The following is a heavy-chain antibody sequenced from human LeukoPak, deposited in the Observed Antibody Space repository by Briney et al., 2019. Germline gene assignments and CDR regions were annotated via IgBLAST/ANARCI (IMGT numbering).Heavy chain of an antibody. D-gene: IGHD6-19*01. CDR2: IYYSGST. V-gene: IGHV4-39*07. CDR3: ARDPQFR. CDR1: GGSISSSSYY. Sequence: SETLSLTCTVSGGSISSSSYYWGWIRQPPGKGLEWIGSIYYSGSTYYNPSLKSRVTISVDTSKNQFSLKLSSVTAADTAVYYCARDPQFRWGQGTLVTVSS. J-gene: IGHJ4*02.